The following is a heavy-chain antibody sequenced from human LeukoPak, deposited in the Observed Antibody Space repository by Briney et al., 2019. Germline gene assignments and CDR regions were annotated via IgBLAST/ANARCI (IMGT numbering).Heavy chain of an antibody. CDR3: ASSTWIQSPFDY. J-gene: IGHJ4*02. CDR2: INPSGGST. CDR1: GYTFTSYY. V-gene: IGHV1-46*01. D-gene: IGHD5-18*01. Sequence: ASVKVSCKASGYTFTSYYMHWVRQAPGQGLEWMGIINPSGGSTSYAQKFQGRVTMTRDMSTSTVYMELSSLRSEDTAVYYCASSTWIQSPFDYWGQGTRVTVSS.